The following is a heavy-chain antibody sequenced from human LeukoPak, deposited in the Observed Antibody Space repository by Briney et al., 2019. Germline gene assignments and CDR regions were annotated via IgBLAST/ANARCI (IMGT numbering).Heavy chain of an antibody. J-gene: IGHJ5*02. CDR3: AREIGYSYGSNWFDP. Sequence: SETLSLTCAVSGGSISSGGYSWSWIRQPPGKGLEWIGYIYHSGSTYYNPSLKSRVTISVDRSKNQFSLKLSSVTAADTAVYYCAREIGYSYGSNWFDPWGQGTLVTVSS. D-gene: IGHD5-18*01. V-gene: IGHV4-30-2*01. CDR2: IYHSGST. CDR1: GGSISSGGYS.